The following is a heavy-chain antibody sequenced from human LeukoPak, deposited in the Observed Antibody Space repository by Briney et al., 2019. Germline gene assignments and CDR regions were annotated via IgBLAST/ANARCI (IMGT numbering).Heavy chain of an antibody. V-gene: IGHV4-4*09. Sequence: SETMSLISIVYNGSLSGYIWSWNRQPPGQRLEWIGYIYATVSTLYNPSLKSRVAISADTSAYQVSLTLRSVTAADTATYICASHAVYERWFDPWGQGAMVTVSS. CDR2: IYATVST. D-gene: IGHD3-16*01. CDR3: ASHAVYERWFDP. CDR1: NGSLSGYI. J-gene: IGHJ5*02.